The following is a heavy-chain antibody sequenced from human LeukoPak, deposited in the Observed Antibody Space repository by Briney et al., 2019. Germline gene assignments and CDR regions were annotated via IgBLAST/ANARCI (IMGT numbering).Heavy chain of an antibody. D-gene: IGHD5-12*01. CDR2: IDPSDTYT. J-gene: IGHJ4*02. CDR3: ATLDIVAKHPYY. Sequence: GEPPKISCKGSGYSFTSYWISWGRQMPGKGPEGMGRIDPSDTYTHYSPSFQGHVTISADKSISTAYLQWSRLKASDTAMYYCATLDIVAKHPYYWGQGTLVTVSS. CDR1: GYSFTSYW. V-gene: IGHV5-10-1*01.